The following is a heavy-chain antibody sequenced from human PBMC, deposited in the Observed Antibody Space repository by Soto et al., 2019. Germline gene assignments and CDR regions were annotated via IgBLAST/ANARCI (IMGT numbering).Heavy chain of an antibody. Sequence: QVQLVQSGAEVKKPGSSVKVSCKASGGTFSRYAISWVRQAPGQGLEWMGGIIPMFGKANYAQKFQGRVTITADESTSTGYMELRSLISEDTAVYYCARDGTLYDTSGYYYLYWGQGTVVTVSS. CDR1: GGTFSRYA. J-gene: IGHJ4*02. V-gene: IGHV1-69*01. CDR3: ARDGTLYDTSGYYYLY. CDR2: IIPMFGKA. D-gene: IGHD3-22*01.